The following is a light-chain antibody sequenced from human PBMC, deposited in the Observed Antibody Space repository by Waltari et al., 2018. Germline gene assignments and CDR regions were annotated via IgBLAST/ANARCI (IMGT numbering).Light chain of an antibody. CDR3: QQRYNWLALT. CDR1: QIISSF. J-gene: IGKJ4*01. CDR2: DAA. V-gene: IGKV3-11*01. Sequence: EIVLTHYPATLSSSPGERANLPCTASQIISSFLAWYQQKHGQSPRLLIYDAANRATGIPDRFSGSGSGTDFTLTISSLEPEDFAVYFCQQRYNWLALTFGGGTTVEIK.